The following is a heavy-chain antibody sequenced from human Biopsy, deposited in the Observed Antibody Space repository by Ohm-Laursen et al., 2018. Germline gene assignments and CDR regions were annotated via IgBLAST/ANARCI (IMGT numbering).Heavy chain of an antibody. J-gene: IGHJ2*01. CDR3: ARGVPHYDGSGFPLAGYWYLDL. D-gene: IGHD3-22*01. V-gene: IGHV4-31*01. CDR2: ISYSGTT. CDR1: GGSIGGGEYY. Sequence: SETLSLTCTVSGGSIGGGEYYWNWIRQHPGKGLEWIGLISYSGTTFYNPSLESLLTISIDTSKNHFSLNLRSVTAADTAVYYCARGVPHYDGSGFPLAGYWYLDLWGRGTLVTVSS.